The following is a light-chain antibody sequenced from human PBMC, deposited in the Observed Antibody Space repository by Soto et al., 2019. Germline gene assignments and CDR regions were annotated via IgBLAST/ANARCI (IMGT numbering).Light chain of an antibody. J-gene: IGKJ1*01. CDR2: RAS. CDR3: QHYGASPWT. CDR1: QSLSGNY. V-gene: IGKV3-20*01. Sequence: SVWTQSPGTLSLSPGERATLSCRASQSLSGNYLAWYQQKPGQAPRVLIYRASIRATGISDRFSGSGSGTDFTLTISRREPEDFAVYYCQHYGASPWTFGQGTKVDIK.